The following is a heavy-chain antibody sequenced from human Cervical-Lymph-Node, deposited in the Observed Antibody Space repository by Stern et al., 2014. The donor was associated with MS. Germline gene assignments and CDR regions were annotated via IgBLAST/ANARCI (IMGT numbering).Heavy chain of an antibody. V-gene: IGHV4-61*02. J-gene: IGHJ4*02. CDR3: AMTTGY. D-gene: IGHD1-14*01. CDR2: IYDSGTT. CDR1: GASVGSGNTY. Sequence: QVQLQESGPGLVKPSQTLSLTCTVSGASVGSGNTYWSWIRQPAGKGLEWIGRIYDSGTTNYNPSLKSRVPIPLDPPRNQSPRNLTSGTAADTAVYYCAMTTGYWGQGTLVTVSS.